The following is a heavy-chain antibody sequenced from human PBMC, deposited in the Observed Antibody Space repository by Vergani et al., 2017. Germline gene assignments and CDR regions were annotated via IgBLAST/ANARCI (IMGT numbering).Heavy chain of an antibody. Sequence: QLQLQESGPGLVKPSETLSLTCTVSGGSITSSSYYWGWIRQPPGKGLEWIGSIYYSGSTYYNPSLKSRVTIFVDTSKNQFSLKLSSVSAAGTAVYYCARRAGTYNWLDPWGQGTLVTVSS. CDR2: IYYSGST. V-gene: IGHV4-39*01. J-gene: IGHJ5*02. CDR1: GGSITSSSYY. D-gene: IGHD1-1*01. CDR3: ARRAGTYNWLDP.